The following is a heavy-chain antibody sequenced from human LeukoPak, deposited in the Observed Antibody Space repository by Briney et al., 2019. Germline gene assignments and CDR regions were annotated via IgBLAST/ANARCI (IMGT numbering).Heavy chain of an antibody. CDR2: INPSGGST. CDR3: ARVNYYDSSGYYEFDY. D-gene: IGHD3-22*01. V-gene: IGHV1-46*01. CDR1: GYTFTSYY. Sequence: GASVKVPCKASGYTFTSYYMHWVRQAPGQGLEWMGIINPSGGSTSYAQKFQGRVTMTRDTSTSTVYMELSSLRSEDTAVYYCARVNYYDSSGYYEFDYWGQGTLVTVSS. J-gene: IGHJ4*02.